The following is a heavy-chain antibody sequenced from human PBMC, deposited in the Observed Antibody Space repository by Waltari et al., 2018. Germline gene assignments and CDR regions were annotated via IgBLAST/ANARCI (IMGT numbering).Heavy chain of an antibody. CDR1: GGSFSGYY. CDR3: ARGRYGSGSYFDP. D-gene: IGHD3-10*01. V-gene: IGHV4-34*01. J-gene: IGHJ5*02. Sequence: QVQLQQWGAGLLTPSETLSLTCAVYGGSFSGYYWSWIRQPPGKGLEWIGEINHSGSTNYNPSLKSRVTISVDTSKNQFSLKLSSVTAADTAVYYCARGRYGSGSYFDPWGQGTLVTVSS. CDR2: INHSGST.